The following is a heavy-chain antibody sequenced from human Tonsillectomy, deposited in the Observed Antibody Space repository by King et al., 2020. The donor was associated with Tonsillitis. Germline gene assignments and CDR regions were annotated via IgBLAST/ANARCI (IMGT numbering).Heavy chain of an antibody. CDR2: ISSSSSYI. V-gene: IGHV3-21*01. Sequence: VQLVESGGGLVKPGGSLRLSCAASGFTFSSYSMNWVRQAPGKGLEWVSSISSSSSYIYYADSVKGRFTISRDNAKNSLYLQMNSLRAEDTAVYYCAGQWYDFWSGYYPYYYYYMAVWGKGTTVTVSS. CDR1: GFTFSSYS. J-gene: IGHJ6*03. CDR3: AGQWYDFWSGYYPYYYYYMAV. D-gene: IGHD3-3*01.